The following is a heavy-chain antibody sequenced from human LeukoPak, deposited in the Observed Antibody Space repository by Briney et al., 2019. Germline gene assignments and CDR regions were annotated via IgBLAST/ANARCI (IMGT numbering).Heavy chain of an antibody. CDR3: ARIHRGSSWLQDWFVP. CDR1: GGSISSGDYY. V-gene: IGHV4-30-2*03. D-gene: IGHD6-13*01. CDR2: IYYSGST. J-gene: IGHJ5*02. Sequence: SQTLSLTCTVSGGSISSGDYYWSWIRQPPGKGLEWIGSIYYSGSTYYNPSLKSRVTISVDTSKNQFSLKLSSVTAADTAVYYCARIHRGSSWLQDWFVPWAREPWSPSPQ.